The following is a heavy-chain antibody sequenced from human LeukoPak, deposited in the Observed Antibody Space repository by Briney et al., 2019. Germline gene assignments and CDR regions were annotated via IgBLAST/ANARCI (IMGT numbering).Heavy chain of an antibody. Sequence: GGSLRLSCAASGFTFSNYAMSWVRQAPGKGLEWVSSISGSGGSTYYADSVKGRFTISRDSSKNTLNLQMNSLRAEDTAVYYCAKGPYSSSWYTFDYWGQGTLVTVSS. CDR3: AKGPYSSSWYTFDY. D-gene: IGHD6-13*01. CDR1: GFTFSNYA. CDR2: ISGSGGST. V-gene: IGHV3-23*01. J-gene: IGHJ4*02.